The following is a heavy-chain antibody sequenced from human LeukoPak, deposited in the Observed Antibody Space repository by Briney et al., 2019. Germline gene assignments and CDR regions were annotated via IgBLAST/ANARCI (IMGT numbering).Heavy chain of an antibody. CDR3: ARDLYRIVVVPYYFDY. CDR2: ISSSSSTI. CDR1: GFTFSSYS. Sequence: GGSLRLSCAASGFTFSSYSMNWVRQAPGKGLEWVSYISSSSSTIYYADSVKGRFTISRDNAKNSLYLQMNSLRAEDTAVYYCARDLYRIVVVPYYFDYWGQGTLVTVSS. J-gene: IGHJ4*02. D-gene: IGHD3-22*01. V-gene: IGHV3-48*01.